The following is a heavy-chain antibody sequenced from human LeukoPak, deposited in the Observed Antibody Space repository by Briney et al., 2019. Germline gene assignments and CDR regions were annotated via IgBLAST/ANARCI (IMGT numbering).Heavy chain of an antibody. D-gene: IGHD3-10*01. Sequence: SETLSLTCTVSGGSVSSHSWTWIRQFPGKGLEWIACIYTSGSNNYSPSLKSRPTTSIDTPKNQFSLKLSSVTAANTAVYFCAGEKWHQRAPGSWLDAWGQGTLVTVSP. CDR2: IYTSGSN. CDR3: AGEKWHQRAPGSWLDA. V-gene: IGHV4-59*02. CDR1: GGSVSSHS. J-gene: IGHJ5*02.